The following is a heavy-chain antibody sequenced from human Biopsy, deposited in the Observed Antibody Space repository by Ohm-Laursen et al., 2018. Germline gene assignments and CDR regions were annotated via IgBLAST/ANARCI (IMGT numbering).Heavy chain of an antibody. J-gene: IGHJ5*02. CDR3: ARGGGYNWNNGWFDP. D-gene: IGHD1/OR15-1a*01. V-gene: IGHV1-69*01. CDR1: GGTFSSSA. CDR2: IIGIFRTA. Sequence: SSVNVSCKASGGTFSSSAITWVRQAPGQGLEWMGGIIGIFRTAHYAQKFQGRVTITADEFMSTACMELSSLRSEDTAVYYCARGGGYNWNNGWFDPWGQGTLVTVSS.